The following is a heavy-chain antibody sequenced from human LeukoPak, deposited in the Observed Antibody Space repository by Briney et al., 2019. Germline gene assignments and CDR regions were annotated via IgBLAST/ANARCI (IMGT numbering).Heavy chain of an antibody. CDR1: GFTFSSYS. V-gene: IGHV3-21*05. J-gene: IGHJ4*02. CDR3: ARVYSSGWFAFDY. Sequence: GESLRLSCAASGFTFSSYSMNWVRQPPRKGLEWSAYINSSSSYIYYADSVKGRFTISRDNAKNSLYLQMNSLRAEDTAVYYCARVYSSGWFAFDYWGQGTLVTVSS. D-gene: IGHD6-19*01. CDR2: INSSSSYI.